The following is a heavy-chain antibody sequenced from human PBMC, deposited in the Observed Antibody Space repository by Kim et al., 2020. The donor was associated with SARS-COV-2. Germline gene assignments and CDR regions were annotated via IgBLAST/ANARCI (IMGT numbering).Heavy chain of an antibody. CDR1: GYTFTSYG. Sequence: ASVEVSCKASGYTFTSYGISWVRQAPGQGLEWMGWISAYNGNTNYAQKLQGRVTMTTDTSTSTAYMELRSLRSDDTAVYYCARGGIVVVVAAEEWDVHDAFDIWGQGTMVTVSS. CDR3: ARGGIVVVVAAEEWDVHDAFDI. D-gene: IGHD2-15*01. J-gene: IGHJ3*02. CDR2: ISAYNGNT. V-gene: IGHV1-18*01.